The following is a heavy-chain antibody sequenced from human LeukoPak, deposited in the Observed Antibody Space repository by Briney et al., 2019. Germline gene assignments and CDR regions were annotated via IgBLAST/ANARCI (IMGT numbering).Heavy chain of an antibody. V-gene: IGHV3-23*01. D-gene: IGHD2-2*01. CDR3: AKAGRGSGDQLLYY. Sequence: PGGSLRLSCAASGFTFSSYAMSWVRQAPGKGLEWVSAISGSGGSAYYADSVKGRFTISRDNSKNTLYLQMNSLRAEDTAVYYCAKAGRGSGDQLLYYWGQGTLVTVSS. J-gene: IGHJ4*02. CDR2: ISGSGGSA. CDR1: GFTFSSYA.